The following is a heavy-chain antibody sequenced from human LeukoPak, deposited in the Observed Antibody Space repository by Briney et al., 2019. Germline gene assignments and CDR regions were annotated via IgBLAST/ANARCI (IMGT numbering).Heavy chain of an antibody. J-gene: IGHJ4*02. CDR2: GYTREGS. Sequence: PSETLSLTCTVSGASTNTDSYFWGWIRQPPGKGLEWIGSGYTREGSHYNPSLKSRVTISVDTSRNQFSLKVYSVTAADTAIYYCARPWLRWGIDYWGQGSLVVVSS. CDR1: GASTNTDSYF. CDR3: ARPWLRWGIDY. D-gene: IGHD5-12*01. V-gene: IGHV4-39*01.